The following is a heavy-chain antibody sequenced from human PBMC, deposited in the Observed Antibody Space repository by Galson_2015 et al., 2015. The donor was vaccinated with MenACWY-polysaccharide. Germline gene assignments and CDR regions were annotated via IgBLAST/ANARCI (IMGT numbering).Heavy chain of an antibody. CDR2: MNPNSGNT. Sequence: VKVSCKASGYSFSSYDINWVRQTTGQGLEWMGWMNPNSGNTGYAQKSQGRVTMTRNTSISIAYMELSSLRSEDTAVYYCARGGKYYYDSSGYLNWFDPWGQGTLVTVPS. J-gene: IGHJ5*02. V-gene: IGHV1-8*01. D-gene: IGHD3-22*01. CDR3: ARGGKYYYDSSGYLNWFDP. CDR1: GYSFSSYD.